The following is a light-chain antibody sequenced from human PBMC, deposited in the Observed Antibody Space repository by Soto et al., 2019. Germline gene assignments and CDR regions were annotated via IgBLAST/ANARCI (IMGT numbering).Light chain of an antibody. J-gene: IGKJ5*01. V-gene: IGKV3-11*01. Sequence: VVVALSTVPLSLSTGERATLSCRASQSFRGLLAWYQQKHGQAPRLLIYDAYNRATGIPPRFSGSGSGTDLTITISSLEPEDSAVYYCQQRHMWPITFGQGTRLEIK. CDR1: QSFRGL. CDR2: DAY. CDR3: QQRHMWPIT.